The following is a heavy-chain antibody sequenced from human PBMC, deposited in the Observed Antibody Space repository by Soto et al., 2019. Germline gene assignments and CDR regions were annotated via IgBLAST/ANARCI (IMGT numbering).Heavy chain of an antibody. D-gene: IGHD4-4*01. Sequence: GGSLRLSCAASGFTFSSYGMHWVRQAPGKGLEWVAVIWYDGSNKYYADSVKGRFTISRDNSKNTLYLQMNSLRAEDTAVYYCARSNYDGWYFDYWGQGTLVTVSS. CDR3: ARSNYDGWYFDY. CDR1: GFTFSSYG. V-gene: IGHV3-33*01. J-gene: IGHJ4*02. CDR2: IWYDGSNK.